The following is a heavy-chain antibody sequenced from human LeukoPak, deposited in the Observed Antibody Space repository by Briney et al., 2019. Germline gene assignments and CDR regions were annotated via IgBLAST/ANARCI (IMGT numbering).Heavy chain of an antibody. J-gene: IGHJ4*02. V-gene: IGHV3-66*01. CDR2: IYSGGTT. CDR1: GFTVSSSD. Sequence: GGSLRLSCVASGFTVSSSDMNWVRQAPGKGLEWVSVIYSGGTTSYTDSVKGRFTISRDNSKNTLYLQMNSLRAEDTAVYYCARDRRGYGGNFDYWGQGTLGTVSS. CDR3: ARDRRGYGGNFDY. D-gene: IGHD4-23*01.